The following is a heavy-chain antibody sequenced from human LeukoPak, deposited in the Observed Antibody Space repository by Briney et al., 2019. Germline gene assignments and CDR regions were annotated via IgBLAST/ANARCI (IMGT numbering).Heavy chain of an antibody. Sequence: GGSLRLSCAASGFTFSSYSMNWVRQAPGKGLEWVSSISSSSSYIYYADSVKGRFTISRDNAKNSLYLQMNSPRAEDTAVYYCARDIVVVPAASFSYYYGMDVWGQGTTVTVSS. V-gene: IGHV3-21*01. J-gene: IGHJ6*02. CDR2: ISSSSSYI. CDR3: ARDIVVVPAASFSYYYGMDV. D-gene: IGHD2-2*01. CDR1: GFTFSSYS.